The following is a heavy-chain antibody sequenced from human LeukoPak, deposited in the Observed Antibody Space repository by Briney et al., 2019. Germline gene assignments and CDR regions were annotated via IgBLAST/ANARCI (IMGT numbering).Heavy chain of an antibody. CDR1: GGSISGHY. CDR3: ARLFYNDSSREPDTFDM. V-gene: IGHV4-59*07. CDR2: VYYRGKT. J-gene: IGHJ3*02. Sequence: PSDTLSLTCAVSGGSISGHYWSWTRQPPGRGLEWLGYVYYRGKTYYSSSLRSRVTISVDTFKIHFSLKLLSVTAADTAVYYCARLFYNDSSREPDTFDMCGQGKMVTVS. D-gene: IGHD3-22*01.